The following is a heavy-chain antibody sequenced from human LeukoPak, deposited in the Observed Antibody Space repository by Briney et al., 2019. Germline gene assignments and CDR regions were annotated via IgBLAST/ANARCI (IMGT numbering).Heavy chain of an antibody. V-gene: IGHV3-21*01. J-gene: IGHJ4*02. CDR2: ISSSSSYI. D-gene: IGHD1-7*01. CDR1: GFTFSSYS. Sequence: PGGSLRLSCAASGFTFSSYSMNWVRRAPGKGLEWVSSISSSSSYIYYADSVKGRFTISRDNAKNSLYLQMNSLRAEDTAVYYCAREEAGTTFDYWGQGTLVTVSS. CDR3: AREEAGTTFDY.